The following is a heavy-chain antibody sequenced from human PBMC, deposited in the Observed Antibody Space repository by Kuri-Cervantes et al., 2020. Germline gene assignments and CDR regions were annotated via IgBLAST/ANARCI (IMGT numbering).Heavy chain of an antibody. CDR2: ISAYNGDT. CDR1: GYTFTGYY. V-gene: IGHV1-18*04. CDR3: ARCRGSGSPAVPAYYYYYYMDV. D-gene: IGHD3-10*01. Sequence: ASVKVSCKASGYTFTGYYMRWVRQAPGQGLEWMGWISAYNGDTNYAQKFQGRVTITTDESTSTAYMELSSLRSEDTAVYYCARCRGSGSPAVPAYYYYYYMDVWGKGTTVTVSS. J-gene: IGHJ6*03.